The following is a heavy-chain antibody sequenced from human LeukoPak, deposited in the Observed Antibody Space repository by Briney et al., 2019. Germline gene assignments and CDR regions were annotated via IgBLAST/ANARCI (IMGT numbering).Heavy chain of an antibody. CDR3: TIFLSLGMPPY. CDR2: IRSKANSYAT. D-gene: IGHD3-3*02. J-gene: IGHJ4*02. Sequence: GGSLRLSCAASGFTFSGSAMHWVRQASGKGLEWVGRIRSKANSYATAYAASVKGRFTISRDDSKNTAYLQRNSLKTEDTAVYYCTIFLSLGMPPYWGQGTLVTVSS. V-gene: IGHV3-73*01. CDR1: GFTFSGSA.